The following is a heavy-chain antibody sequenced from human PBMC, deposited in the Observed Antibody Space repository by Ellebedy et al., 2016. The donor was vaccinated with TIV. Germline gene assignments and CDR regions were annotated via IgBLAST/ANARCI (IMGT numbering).Heavy chain of an antibody. Sequence: GSLRLSCAVSGGSLSDNYWTWIRQPPGKGLEWIGYLYYTGSTNYNPSLKSRVTISVNTPRNQFSLKLNSVTAADMALYYCVSSVSVDAFDLWGQGTMVTVSS. CDR3: VSSVSVDAFDL. J-gene: IGHJ3*01. CDR2: LYYTGST. D-gene: IGHD3-10*01. CDR1: GGSLSDNY. V-gene: IGHV4-59*01.